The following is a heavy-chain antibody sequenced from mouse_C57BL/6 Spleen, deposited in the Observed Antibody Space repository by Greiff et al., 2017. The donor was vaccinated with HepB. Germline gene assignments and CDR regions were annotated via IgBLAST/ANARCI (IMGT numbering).Heavy chain of an antibody. CDR3: ARRGQLGIYYYAMDY. J-gene: IGHJ4*01. Sequence: VQLKESGPELVKPGASVKIPCKASGYTFTDYNMDWVKQSHGKSLEWIGDINPNNGGTIYNQKFKGKATLTVDKSSSTAYMELRSLTSEDTAVYYCARRGQLGIYYYAMDYWGQGTSVTVSS. CDR1: GYTFTDYN. V-gene: IGHV1-18*01. D-gene: IGHD3-1*01. CDR2: INPNNGGT.